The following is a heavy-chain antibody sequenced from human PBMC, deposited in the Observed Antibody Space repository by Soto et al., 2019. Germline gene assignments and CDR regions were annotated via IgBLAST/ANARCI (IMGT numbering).Heavy chain of an antibody. J-gene: IGHJ5*02. D-gene: IGHD3-3*01. CDR3: ASLPLDFWSGYRPYNWFDP. Sequence: SETLSLTCTVSGGSISSSSYYWGWIRQPPGKGLEWIGSIYYSGSTYYNPSLKSRVTISVDTSKNQFSLKLSSVTAADTAVYYCASLPLDFWSGYRPYNWFDPWGQGTLVTVSS. CDR1: GGSISSSSYY. V-gene: IGHV4-39*01. CDR2: IYYSGST.